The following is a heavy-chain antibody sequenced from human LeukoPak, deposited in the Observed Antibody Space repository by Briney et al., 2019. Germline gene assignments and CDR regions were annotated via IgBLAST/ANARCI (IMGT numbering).Heavy chain of an antibody. CDR2: IYYSGST. V-gene: IGHV4-59*01. Sequence: SETLSLTCTVSGGSISNYYWSWIRHPPGKGLEWIGYIYYSGSTNYNPSLKSRVTISVDTSKNQFSLKLNSVTAADTAVYYCARVGVTMVRGILYPDAFDIWGQGTMVTVSS. CDR3: ARVGVTMVRGILYPDAFDI. CDR1: GGSISNYY. D-gene: IGHD3-10*01. J-gene: IGHJ3*02.